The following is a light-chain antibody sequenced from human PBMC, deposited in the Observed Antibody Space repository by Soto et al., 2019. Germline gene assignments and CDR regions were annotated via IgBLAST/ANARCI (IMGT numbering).Light chain of an antibody. J-gene: IGLJ1*01. CDR1: SSDVGSYNL. Sequence: QSALTQPASVSGSPGQSITISCTGTSSDVGSYNLFSWYQQHPRKAPKVMIYEVSKRPSGVSNRFSGSKSGNTASLTISGIQAEDEADYYCCSYGGSYVFGPGTQLTVL. V-gene: IGLV2-23*02. CDR3: CSYGGSYV. CDR2: EVS.